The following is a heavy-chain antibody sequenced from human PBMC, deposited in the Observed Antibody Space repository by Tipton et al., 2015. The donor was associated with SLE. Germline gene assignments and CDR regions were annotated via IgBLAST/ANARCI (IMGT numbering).Heavy chain of an antibody. CDR3: AKDGWGLPINWYFDL. CDR1: GFTFRSYG. Sequence: SLRLSCADSGFTFRSYGMNWVRQAPGKGLEWVSVIYSGGSSTDYADSVRGRFTISRDDSKNTLYLQMNSLRAEDTAVYYCAKDGWGLPINWYFDLWGRGTLITVSS. CDR2: IYSGGSST. D-gene: IGHD1-26*01. V-gene: IGHV3-23*03. J-gene: IGHJ2*01.